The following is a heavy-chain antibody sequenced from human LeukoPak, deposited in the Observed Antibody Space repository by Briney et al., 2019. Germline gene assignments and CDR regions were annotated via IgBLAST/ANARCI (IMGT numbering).Heavy chain of an antibody. CDR2: FDLEDGET. Sequence: GASVKVSSKVSGYTLTELSMHWVRQAPGKGLEWMGGFDLEDGETIYAQRFQGRVTMTEDTSTDTAYMELSSLRSEDTAVYYCATVKGQLVQYNYYSMDVWGQGTTVTVSS. CDR1: GYTLTELS. V-gene: IGHV1-24*01. J-gene: IGHJ6*02. D-gene: IGHD6-6*01. CDR3: ATVKGQLVQYNYYSMDV.